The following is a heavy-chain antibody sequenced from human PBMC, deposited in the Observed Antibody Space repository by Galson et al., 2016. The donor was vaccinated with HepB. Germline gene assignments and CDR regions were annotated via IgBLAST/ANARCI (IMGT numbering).Heavy chain of an antibody. CDR2: VSYDGNNK. J-gene: IGHJ4*02. CDR1: GFTFSRFP. Sequence: SLRLSCAASGFTFSRFPMHWVRQAPGKGLEWVAVVSYDGNNKYYGDSVKGRFIISRDNSNNTLYLQMNSLRRDDTAVYYCARDPFWGQGTLVTVSS. CDR3: ARDPF. V-gene: IGHV3-30*04.